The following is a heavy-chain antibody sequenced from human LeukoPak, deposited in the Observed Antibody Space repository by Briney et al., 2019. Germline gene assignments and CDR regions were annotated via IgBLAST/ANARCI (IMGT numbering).Heavy chain of an antibody. J-gene: IGHJ4*02. CDR2: IYYSKNT. V-gene: IGHV4-39*01. Sequence: SETLSLTCTVSGGSISSSSAYWGWIRQPPGKGLEWIGCIYYSKNTYYNPSLKSRVTISADTSKNQFSLTLGSVSATDTAVYYCVSPRGFSYGYFDYGGQGTLVTVSS. CDR1: GGSISSSSAY. CDR3: VSPRGFSYGYFDY. D-gene: IGHD5-18*01.